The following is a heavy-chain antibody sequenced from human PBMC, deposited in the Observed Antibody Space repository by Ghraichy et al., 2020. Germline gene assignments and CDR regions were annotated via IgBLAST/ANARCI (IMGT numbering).Heavy chain of an antibody. CDR3: ARDLSASGTSYYYMDV. D-gene: IGHD3-10*01. CDR2: ISSSGTTI. J-gene: IGHJ6*03. Sequence: GGSLRLSCAASGFTFRIYEMNWVRQAPGKGLEWVSYISSSGTTIYYADSVQGRFTISRDNAKNSLDLQMNSLTAEDTAVYYCARDLSASGTSYYYMDVWGIGTTVTVPS. V-gene: IGHV3-48*03. CDR1: GFTFRIYE.